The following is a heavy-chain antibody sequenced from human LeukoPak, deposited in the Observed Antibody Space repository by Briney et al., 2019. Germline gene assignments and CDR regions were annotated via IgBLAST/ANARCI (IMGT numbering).Heavy chain of an antibody. CDR3: AKDRGWMFGCTNGVCYGWHDY. CDR2: ISGSGGST. V-gene: IGHV3-23*01. Sequence: GGSLRLSCAASGFTFSSYAVSWVRQAPGKGLEWVSAISGSGGSTYYADSVKGRFTISRDNSKNTLYLQMNSLRAEDTAVYYCAKDRGWMFGCTNGVCYGWHDYWGQGTLVTVSS. J-gene: IGHJ4*02. CDR1: GFTFSSYA. D-gene: IGHD2-8*01.